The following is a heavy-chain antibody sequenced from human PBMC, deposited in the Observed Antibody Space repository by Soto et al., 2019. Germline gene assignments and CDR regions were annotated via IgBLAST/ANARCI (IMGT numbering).Heavy chain of an antibody. D-gene: IGHD2-21*02. Sequence: EVQLVESGGGLVQPGGSLRLSCAASGFTFSSYWMHWVRQAPGKGLVWVSRISSDASSTIYADSVRGRFTISRDNAKNTLYLQMSSLRAEDTAVYYCVREVVVTANWFDPRGQGTLVTVSS. J-gene: IGHJ5*02. V-gene: IGHV3-74*01. CDR3: VREVVVTANWFDP. CDR2: ISSDASST. CDR1: GFTFSSYW.